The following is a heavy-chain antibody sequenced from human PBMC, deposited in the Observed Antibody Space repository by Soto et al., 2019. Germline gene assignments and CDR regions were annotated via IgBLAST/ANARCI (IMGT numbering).Heavy chain of an antibody. CDR3: ARGYYDTNGQSNTFDV. Sequence: SETLSLTCTVSGASISSSYWSWIRQSPEKGLEWIWYVFYSGKTNYNPSLKSRVTISVDTSKNQFSLKLSSVTAADSAVYYCARGYYDTNGQSNTFDVWGQGTLVTVSS. CDR2: VFYSGKT. D-gene: IGHD3-22*01. CDR1: GASISSSY. J-gene: IGHJ3*01. V-gene: IGHV4-59*01.